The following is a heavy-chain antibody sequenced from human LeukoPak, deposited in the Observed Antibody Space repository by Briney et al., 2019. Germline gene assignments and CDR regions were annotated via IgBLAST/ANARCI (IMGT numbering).Heavy chain of an antibody. CDR2: INPNSGST. D-gene: IGHD4-17*01. CDR3: ARDRQSLVRFYGMDV. Sequence: GASVRVSCKASGYTFTDHYIHWVRQAPGQGLEWMAWINPNSGSTKSAQKFQGRVTVTRDTSSSTVYMELSRLTSDDTALYYCARDRQSLVRFYGMDVWGQGTTVTVSS. J-gene: IGHJ6*02. V-gene: IGHV1-2*02. CDR1: GYTFTDHY.